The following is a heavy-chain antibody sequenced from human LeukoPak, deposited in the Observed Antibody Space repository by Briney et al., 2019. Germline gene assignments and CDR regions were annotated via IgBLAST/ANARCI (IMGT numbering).Heavy chain of an antibody. V-gene: IGHV3-30*18. CDR3: AKEEFGVYFDY. D-gene: IGHD3-16*01. CDR1: GFTFSSYG. J-gene: IGHJ4*02. Sequence: PGGSLRLSCAASGFTFSSYGMHWVRQAPGKGLEWVAVISYDGSNKYYADSVKGRFTISRDNSKNTLYLQMNSLRAEDTAVYYCAKEEFGVYFDYWGQGTLVTVSS. CDR2: ISYDGSNK.